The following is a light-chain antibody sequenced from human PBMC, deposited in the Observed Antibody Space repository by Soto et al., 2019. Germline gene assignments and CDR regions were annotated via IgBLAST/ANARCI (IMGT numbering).Light chain of an antibody. Sequence: EIVLTQSPGTLSLSPGERATLSCRASQSVSSSFLAWYQQKPGQAPRLLIYGASSRATGIPARFSGSGSGTDSNLTISRREPDYLVVYDGQQDDNSPLTVGGGTNVDIK. CDR3: QQDDNSPLT. CDR1: QSVSSSF. V-gene: IGKV3-20*01. J-gene: IGKJ4*01. CDR2: GAS.